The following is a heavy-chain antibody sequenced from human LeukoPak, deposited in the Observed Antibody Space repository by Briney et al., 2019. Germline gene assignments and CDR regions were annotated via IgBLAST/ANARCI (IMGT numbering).Heavy chain of an antibody. CDR2: IYYSGST. Sequence: SETLSLTCTVSGGSISSGGYYWSWIRQHPGKGLEWIGYIYYSGSTYYNPSLKSRVTISVDTSKNQFSLKLSSVTAADTAVYYCARDRIGSSHYGMDVWGQGTTVTVSS. D-gene: IGHD6-19*01. J-gene: IGHJ6*02. V-gene: IGHV4-31*03. CDR3: ARDRIGSSHYGMDV. CDR1: GGSISSGGYY.